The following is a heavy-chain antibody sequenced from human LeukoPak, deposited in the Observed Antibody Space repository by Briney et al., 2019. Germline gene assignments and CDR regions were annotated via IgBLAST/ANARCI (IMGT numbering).Heavy chain of an antibody. CDR3: AREKESGSSWFDP. D-gene: IGHD3-10*01. CDR1: GYSFTKYW. Sequence: GESLNISCQASGYSFTKYWIGWVRQMPGKGLEWMAIIFPGDSDTSYSASFQGRVTISADTSITTAYLQWSSLTASDTAMYYCAREKESGSSWFDPWGQGTLVTVSS. J-gene: IGHJ5*02. CDR2: IFPGDSDT. V-gene: IGHV5-51*01.